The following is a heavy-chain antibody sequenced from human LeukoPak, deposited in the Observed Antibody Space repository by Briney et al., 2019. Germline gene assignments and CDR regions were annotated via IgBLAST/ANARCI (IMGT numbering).Heavy chain of an antibody. CDR1: GFTFSSYW. D-gene: IGHD5-12*01. CDR2: IKPDGSEK. J-gene: IGHJ4*02. Sequence: GGSLRLSCAASGFTFSSYWMTWVRQAPGKGLEWVANIKPDGSEKYYVDSVRGRFTISRDNAKNSLYLQMNSLRTEDTAVYYCARAEGATMLDYWGQGTLVTVSS. V-gene: IGHV3-7*03. CDR3: ARAEGATMLDY.